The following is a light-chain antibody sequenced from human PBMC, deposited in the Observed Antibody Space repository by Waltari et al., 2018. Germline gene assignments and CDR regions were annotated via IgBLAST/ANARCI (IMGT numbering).Light chain of an antibody. V-gene: IGKV3-15*01. CDR3: QQYNNWPYT. J-gene: IGKJ2*01. CDR1: QSVSSN. Sequence: ELVMTQSPATLSVSTGERATLSCRASQSVSSNLAWYQQKPGQAPRLLIYGASTRATGIPARFSGSGSGTEFTLTISSMQSEDFAVYYCQQYNNWPYTFGQGTKLEIK. CDR2: GAS.